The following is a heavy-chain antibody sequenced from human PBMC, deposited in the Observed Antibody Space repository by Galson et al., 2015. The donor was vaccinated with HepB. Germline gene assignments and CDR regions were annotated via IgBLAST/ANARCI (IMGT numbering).Heavy chain of an antibody. Sequence: SLRLSCAASGFTFSSYWMSWVRQAPGKGLEWVANIKQDGSEKYYVDSVKGRFTISRDNAKNSLYLQMNSLRAEDTAVYYCARGSSGWYGGWFDPWGQGTLVTVSS. CDR3: ARGSSGWYGGWFDP. CDR2: IKQDGSEK. CDR1: GFTFSSYW. D-gene: IGHD6-19*01. V-gene: IGHV3-7*01. J-gene: IGHJ5*02.